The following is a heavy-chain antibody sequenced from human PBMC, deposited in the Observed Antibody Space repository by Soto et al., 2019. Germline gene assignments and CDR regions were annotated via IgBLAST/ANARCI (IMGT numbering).Heavy chain of an antibody. Sequence: QVQLQESGPGLVKPSETLSLTCTVSGGSISSYYWSWIRQPAGKGLEWIGRIYTSGSTNYNPSLKSRVPMSVDTSKNQFSLKLSSVTAADTAVYYCARVGGEEPIFGVEPYNWFDPWGQGTLVTVSS. D-gene: IGHD3-3*01. V-gene: IGHV4-4*07. J-gene: IGHJ5*02. CDR2: IYTSGST. CDR3: ARVGGEEPIFGVEPYNWFDP. CDR1: GGSISSYY.